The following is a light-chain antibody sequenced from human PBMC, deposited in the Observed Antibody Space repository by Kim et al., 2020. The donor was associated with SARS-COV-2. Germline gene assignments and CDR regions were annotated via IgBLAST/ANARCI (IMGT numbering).Light chain of an antibody. Sequence: DVVMTQSPLSLPVAFGQPASISCRSSQTLEYSDGNTYLNWFHQRPGQSPRRLIYEVSKRDSGVPDRISGSESDTGFTLTISSVEAEDVGIYYCMQETHWPYTFGQGTKLEI. CDR3: MQETHWPYT. V-gene: IGKV2-30*01. J-gene: IGKJ2*01. CDR2: EVS. CDR1: QTLEYSDGNTY.